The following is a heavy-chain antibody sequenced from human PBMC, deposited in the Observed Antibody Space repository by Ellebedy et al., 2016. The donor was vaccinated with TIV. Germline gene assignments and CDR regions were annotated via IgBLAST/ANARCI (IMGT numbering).Heavy chain of an antibody. CDR2: IRSRSDYI. CDR3: AREGDTAMVHGMDV. V-gene: IGHV3-21*04. D-gene: IGHD5-18*01. CDR1: GFSVGSYD. Sequence: PGGSLRLSCAASGFSVGSYDMHWVRQAPGKGLEWVSSIRSRSDYIYYADSVKGRFTISRDNAKNSLYLQMNSLRAEDTAVYYCAREGDTAMVHGMDVWGQGTTVTVSS. J-gene: IGHJ6*02.